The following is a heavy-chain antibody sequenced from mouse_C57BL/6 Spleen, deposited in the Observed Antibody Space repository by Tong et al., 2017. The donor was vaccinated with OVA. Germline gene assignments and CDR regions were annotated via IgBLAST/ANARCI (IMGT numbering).Heavy chain of an antibody. CDR2: IYPGDGDT. J-gene: IGHJ2*01. CDR3: ARTYGSSYPYYFDY. CDR1: GYAFSSYW. Sequence: VQLQESGAELVKPGASVKISCKASGYAFSSYWMNWVKQRPGKGLEWIGQIYPGDGDTNYNGKFKGKATLTADKSSSTAYMQLSRLTSEDSAVYFCARTYGSSYPYYFDYWGQGTTLTVSS. V-gene: IGHV1-80*01. D-gene: IGHD1-1*01.